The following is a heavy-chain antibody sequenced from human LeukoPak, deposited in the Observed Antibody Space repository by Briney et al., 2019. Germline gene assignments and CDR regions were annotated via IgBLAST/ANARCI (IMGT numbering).Heavy chain of an antibody. J-gene: IGHJ3*02. Sequence: SSQTLSLTCTVSGGSISSGGYYWSWIRQHPGKGLEWIGYIYYSGSTYYNPSLKSRVTISVDTSKNQFSLKVSSVTAADTAVYYCARVTLWFGEFNIDAFDIWGQGTMVTVSS. V-gene: IGHV4-31*03. D-gene: IGHD3-10*01. CDR3: ARVTLWFGEFNIDAFDI. CDR2: IYYSGST. CDR1: GGSISSGGYY.